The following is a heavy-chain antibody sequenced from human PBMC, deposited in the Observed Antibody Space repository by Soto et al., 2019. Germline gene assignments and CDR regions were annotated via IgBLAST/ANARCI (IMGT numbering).Heavy chain of an antibody. CDR3: AREAVGRSRDDYYVTDV. D-gene: IGHD2-21*02. CDR2: IYYSGST. V-gene: IGHV4-59*01. Sequence: LVPLRLPSTVSGGTISGYCGRWIRQTPGKGLEWIGYIYYSGSTNYNPSLKSRVTISVDTSKNQFSLKLSSVTAADTAVYYCAREAVGRSRDDYYVTDVWRKGTTVTVSS. CDR1: GGTISGYC. J-gene: IGHJ6*04.